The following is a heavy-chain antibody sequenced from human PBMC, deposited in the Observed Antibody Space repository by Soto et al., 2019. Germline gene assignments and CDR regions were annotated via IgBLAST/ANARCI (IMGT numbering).Heavy chain of an antibody. V-gene: IGHV2-5*02. CDR3: AHRRPYSNSPEYFFDY. CDR1: GFSLSTSGVD. CDR2: IYWDDDK. J-gene: IGHJ4*02. Sequence: QITLKESGPTLVKPTQTLTLTCTFSGFSLSTSGVDVGWIRQPPGKALEWLAIIYWDDDKRYSPSLKTRLTITNDTSTNQVVLTTTTMDPLDTATYYCAHRRPYSNSPEYFFDYWGQGTLVTVSS. D-gene: IGHD6-6*01.